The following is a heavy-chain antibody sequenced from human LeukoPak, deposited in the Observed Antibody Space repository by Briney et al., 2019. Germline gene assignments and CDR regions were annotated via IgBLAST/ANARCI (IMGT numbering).Heavy chain of an antibody. V-gene: IGHV4-61*02. CDR2: IYTSGST. CDR1: GYSISSGYY. D-gene: IGHD3-10*01. J-gene: IGHJ6*03. CDR3: AREITMVRGVIRVPYYYYMDV. Sequence: PSETLSLTCTVSGYSISSGYYWDWIRQPAGKGLEWIGRIYTSGSTNYNPSLKSRVTISVDTSKNQFSLKLSSVSAADTAVYYCAREITMVRGVIRVPYYYYMDVWGKGTTVTISS.